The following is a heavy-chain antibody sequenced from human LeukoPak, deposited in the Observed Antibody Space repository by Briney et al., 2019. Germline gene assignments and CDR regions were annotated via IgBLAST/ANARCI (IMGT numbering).Heavy chain of an antibody. CDR1: GFIVSSNH. CDR2: ITGDSAYI. V-gene: IGHV3-21*01. D-gene: IGHD2-2*01. Sequence: GGSLRLSCAVSGFIVSSNHMNWVRQAPGEGLKWVSCITGDSAYIYYADSVKGRFTISRDNAKNSLYLQMNSLRAEDTAVYYCARYGVSSSTSYIDFWGQGTLVTVSS. CDR3: ARYGVSSSTSYIDF. J-gene: IGHJ4*02.